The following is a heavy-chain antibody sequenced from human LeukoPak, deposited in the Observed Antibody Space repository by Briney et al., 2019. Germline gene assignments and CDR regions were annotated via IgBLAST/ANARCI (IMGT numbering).Heavy chain of an antibody. V-gene: IGHV3-21*01. D-gene: IGHD4-17*01. CDR2: ISSSSSYI. J-gene: IGHJ6*03. CDR1: GFTFSSYS. CDR3: ARHIKAQTEDYGDPHRRDSGYYYYMDV. Sequence: PGGSLRLSCAASGFTFSSYSMNWVRQAPGKGLEWVSSISSSSSYIYYADSVKGRFTISRDNAKNSLYLQMNSLRAEDTAVYYCARHIKAQTEDYGDPHRRDSGYYYYMDVWGKGTTVTVSS.